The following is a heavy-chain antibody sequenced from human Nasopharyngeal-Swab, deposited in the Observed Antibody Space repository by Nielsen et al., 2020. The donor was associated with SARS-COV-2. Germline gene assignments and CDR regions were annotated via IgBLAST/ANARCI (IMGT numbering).Heavy chain of an antibody. Sequence: WIRQPPGKGLEWVSSISSSSSYIYYADSVKGRFTISRDNAKNSLYLQMNSLRAEDTAVYYCARESTLVGATKDHWGQGTLVTVSS. J-gene: IGHJ4*02. V-gene: IGHV3-21*01. D-gene: IGHD1-26*01. CDR3: ARESTLVGATKDH. CDR2: ISSSSSYI.